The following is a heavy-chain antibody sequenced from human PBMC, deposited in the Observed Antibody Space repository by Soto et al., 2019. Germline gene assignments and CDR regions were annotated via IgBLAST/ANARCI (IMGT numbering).Heavy chain of an antibody. V-gene: IGHV3-7*01. CDR3: ARDQRIVLMVYAMPDAFDI. J-gene: IGHJ3*02. CDR2: IKQDGSEK. D-gene: IGHD2-8*01. Sequence: EVQLVESGGGLVQPGGSLRLSCAASGFTFSSYWMSWVRQAPGKGLEWVANIKQDGSEKYYVDSVKGRFTISRDNAKNSLYLQMNSLRAEDTAVYYCARDQRIVLMVYAMPDAFDIWGQGTMVTVSS. CDR1: GFTFSSYW.